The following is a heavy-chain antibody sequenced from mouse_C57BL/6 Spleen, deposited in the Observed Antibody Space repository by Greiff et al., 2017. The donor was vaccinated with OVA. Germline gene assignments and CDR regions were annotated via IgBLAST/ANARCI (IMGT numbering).Heavy chain of an antibody. CDR3: ARRSGNYGAMDY. CDR1: GYAFTNYL. D-gene: IGHD2-1*01. J-gene: IGHJ4*01. V-gene: IGHV1-54*01. Sequence: LQQSGAELVRPGTSVKVSCKASGYAFTNYLIEWVKQRPGQGLEWIGVINPGSGGTNYNEKFKGKATLTADKSSSTAYMQLSSLTSEDSAVYFGARRSGNYGAMDYWGQGTSVTVSS. CDR2: INPGSGGT.